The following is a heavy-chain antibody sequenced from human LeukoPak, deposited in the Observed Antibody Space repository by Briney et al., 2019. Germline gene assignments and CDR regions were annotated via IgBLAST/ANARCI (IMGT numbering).Heavy chain of an antibody. CDR1: GFTFSSYS. D-gene: IGHD5-18*01. Sequence: GGSLRLSCAASGFTFSSYSMNWVRQAPGKGLEWVSYISSSSSTIYYADSVKGRFTISRDNVKNSLYLQMNSLRAEDTAVYYCARGGTTAMVWYYYYGMDVWGQGTTATVSS. J-gene: IGHJ6*02. CDR3: ARGGTTAMVWYYYYGMDV. V-gene: IGHV3-48*01. CDR2: ISSSSSTI.